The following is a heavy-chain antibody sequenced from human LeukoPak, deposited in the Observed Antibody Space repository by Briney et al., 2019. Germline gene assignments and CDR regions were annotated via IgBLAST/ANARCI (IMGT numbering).Heavy chain of an antibody. J-gene: IGHJ2*01. CDR3: ARDSSSSWHFDV. Sequence: SETLSLTCTVSGGSISTYYWSRIRQPPGKGLEWVGYIYYSGSTNYNPSLKSRVTISVDTSKNQFSLNLSSVTAADTAVYYCARDSSSSWHFDVWGRGTLVTVSS. V-gene: IGHV4-59*01. CDR2: IYYSGST. D-gene: IGHD6-13*01. CDR1: GGSISTYY.